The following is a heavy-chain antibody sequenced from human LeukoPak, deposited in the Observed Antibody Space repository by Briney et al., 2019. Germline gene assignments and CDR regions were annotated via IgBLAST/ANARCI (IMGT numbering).Heavy chain of an antibody. Sequence: VASVKVSCKASGYTFTSYAMHWVRQAPGQRLEWMGWINAGNGNTKYSQKFQGRITMTTDTSTSTAYMELRSLRADDTAVYYCARDQTFYFDSGGPNFDFWGQGSLVIVSS. CDR3: ARDQTFYFDSGGPNFDF. V-gene: IGHV1-3*01. CDR1: GYTFTSYA. J-gene: IGHJ4*02. CDR2: INAGNGNT. D-gene: IGHD3-22*01.